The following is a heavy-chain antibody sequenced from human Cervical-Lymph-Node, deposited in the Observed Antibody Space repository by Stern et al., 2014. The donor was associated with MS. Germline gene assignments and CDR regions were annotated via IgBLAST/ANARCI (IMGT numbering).Heavy chain of an antibody. J-gene: IGHJ6*01. CDR3: VRDGSCRTASCFYYVMDV. V-gene: IGHV1-2*02. CDR2: INPNSGGT. D-gene: IGHD1-14*01. Sequence: DQLVESGTEVKQPGASVKVSCKASGYTFTDYYMHWVRQAPGQGLEWMGWINPNSGGTNYAQQFQGRVTMTRDQAITPASLGLIGLRSDDTAIYYCVRDGSCRTASCFYYVMDVWGQGTTVGVSS. CDR1: GYTFTDYY.